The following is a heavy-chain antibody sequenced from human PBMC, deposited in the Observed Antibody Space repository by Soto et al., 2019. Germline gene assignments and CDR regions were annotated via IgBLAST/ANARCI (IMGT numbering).Heavy chain of an antibody. J-gene: IGHJ4*02. D-gene: IGHD3-3*01. CDR3: ARDLIPDGVVISFPDY. CDR1: GFTFSSYA. CDR2: ISYDGSNK. V-gene: IGHV3-30-3*01. Sequence: GGSLRLSCAASGFTFSSYAMHWVRQAPGKGLEWVAVISYDGSNKYYADSVKGRFTISRDNSKNTLYLQMNSLRAEDTAVYYCARDLIPDGVVISFPDYWGQGTLVTVSS.